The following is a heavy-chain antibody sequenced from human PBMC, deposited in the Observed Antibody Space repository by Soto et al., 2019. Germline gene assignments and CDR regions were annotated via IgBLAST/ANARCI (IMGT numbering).Heavy chain of an antibody. CDR1: AFTFSDYY. J-gene: IGHJ1*01. Sequence: QVPPVESGGGLVKPGGSLRLSCVISAFTFSDYYMSWVRQAPEKGLECISYISRSGDGTYYADSMKGRFTISRDNAKNSLYLQMDSLRADDTAVYYCVRGHQYFHYWGQGTLVTVSS. CDR3: VRGHQYFHY. CDR2: ISRSGDGT. V-gene: IGHV3-11*01.